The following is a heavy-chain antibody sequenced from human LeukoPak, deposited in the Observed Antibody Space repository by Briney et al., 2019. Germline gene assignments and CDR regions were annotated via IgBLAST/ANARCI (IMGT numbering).Heavy chain of an antibody. Sequence: GGSLRLSCAASGFTFSNYAMSWVRQAPGKGLEWVSTTSASGSTTYYADSVKGRFTISRDNSKNTLYLQMNTLRAEDTAVYYCAKSHSVAQRGYFDYWGQGTLVTVSS. CDR1: GFTFSNYA. V-gene: IGHV3-23*01. J-gene: IGHJ4*02. D-gene: IGHD4-23*01. CDR2: TSASGSTT. CDR3: AKSHSVAQRGYFDY.